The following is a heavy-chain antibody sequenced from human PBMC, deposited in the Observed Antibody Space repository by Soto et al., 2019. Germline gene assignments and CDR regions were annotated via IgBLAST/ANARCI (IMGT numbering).Heavy chain of an antibody. CDR1: GFIFSNYA. Sequence: GGSLRLSCAASGFIFSNYAMSWVRQAPGKGLEWVSVISGTGGSTYYADFAKGRFTISRDDSENTVYLQVKSLRGEDTAIYYCAKGRSSAATGAINYWGQGTLVTVSS. D-gene: IGHD6-13*01. CDR2: ISGTGGST. V-gene: IGHV3-23*01. J-gene: IGHJ4*02. CDR3: AKGRSSAATGAINY.